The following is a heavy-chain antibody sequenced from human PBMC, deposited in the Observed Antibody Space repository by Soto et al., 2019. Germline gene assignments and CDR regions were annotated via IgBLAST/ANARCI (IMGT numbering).Heavy chain of an antibody. CDR1: GFTFSSYW. CDR2: IKQDGSDK. Sequence: GGSLRLSCAASGFTFSSYWMTWVRQAPGKGLECVANIKQDGSDKYYVDSVKGRFTISRDNAKNTLYLQMNSLRAEDTAVYYCARQTRAPESWGQGTLVTVSS. CDR3: ARQTRAPES. D-gene: IGHD6-6*01. V-gene: IGHV3-7*03. J-gene: IGHJ5*02.